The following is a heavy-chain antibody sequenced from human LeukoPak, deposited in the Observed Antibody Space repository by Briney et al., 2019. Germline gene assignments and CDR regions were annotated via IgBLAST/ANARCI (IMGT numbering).Heavy chain of an antibody. J-gene: IGHJ4*02. Sequence: SGTLSLTCAVSGGSISTINWWSWVRQPPGKGLEWIGEIYHSGSTNYNPSLKSRVTISVDKSKNQFSLDVTSLTAADTAVYYCARAGYTSGSFYFDSWGQGTLVSVSS. CDR2: IYHSGST. CDR1: GGSISTINW. D-gene: IGHD3-10*01. CDR3: ARAGYTSGSFYFDS. V-gene: IGHV4-4*02.